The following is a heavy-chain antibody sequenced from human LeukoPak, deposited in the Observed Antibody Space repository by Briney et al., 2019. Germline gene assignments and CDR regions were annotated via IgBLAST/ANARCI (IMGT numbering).Heavy chain of an antibody. D-gene: IGHD6-13*01. CDR3: ARVREQQLVDFDY. V-gene: IGHV4-34*01. J-gene: IGHJ4*02. CDR2: INHSGST. CDR1: GGSFSGYY. Sequence: SETLSLTCAVYGGSFSGYYWSWIRQPPGKGLEWVGEINHSGSTNYNPSLKSRVTISVDTSKNQFSLKLSSVTAADTAVYYCARVREQQLVDFDYWGQGTLVTVSS.